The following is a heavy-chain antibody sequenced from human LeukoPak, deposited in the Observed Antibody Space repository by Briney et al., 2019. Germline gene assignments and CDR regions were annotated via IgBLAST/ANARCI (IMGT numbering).Heavy chain of an antibody. CDR2: ISSSSSTI. V-gene: IGHV3-48*01. D-gene: IGHD3-22*01. Sequence: GGSLRLSCAASGFTFSSHSMNWVRQAPGKGLEWVSYISSSSSTIYYADSVKGRFTISRDNAKNSLYLQMNSLRAEDTAVYYCAGGAYYYEDWGQGTLVTVSS. CDR1: GFTFSSHS. J-gene: IGHJ4*02. CDR3: AGGAYYYED.